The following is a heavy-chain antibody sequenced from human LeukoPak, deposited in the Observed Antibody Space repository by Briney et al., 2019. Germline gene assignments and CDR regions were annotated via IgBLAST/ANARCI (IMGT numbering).Heavy chain of an antibody. CDR2: IYTSGAT. J-gene: IGHJ4*02. CDR1: GGSINNFY. CDR3: ARDPFRSSFDS. Sequence: SETLSLTCTVSGGSINNFYWNWIRQPAGKGLEWIGRIYTSGATNYNPSLKSRVTMSVDTSKTQFSLKLTSVTAADTAVYYCARDPFRSSFDSWGQGTLVTVSS. D-gene: IGHD1-26*01. V-gene: IGHV4-4*07.